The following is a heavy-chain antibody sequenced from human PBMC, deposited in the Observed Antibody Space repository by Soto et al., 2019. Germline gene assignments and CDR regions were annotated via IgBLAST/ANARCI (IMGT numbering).Heavy chain of an antibody. CDR3: AKGFIVVVTAIRPDDNFDV. V-gene: IGHV3-23*01. Sequence: EVQLLESGGGLVQPGGSLRLSCAASGFTFNTYAMNWVRQVPGKGFAWVASISGGGGSTYYADSVKGRFTISRDTSKNTLYLQMKRLSDEDTAVYYCAKGFIVVVTAIRPDDNFDVWGQGTMVTVSS. CDR1: GFTFNTYA. CDR2: ISGGGGST. J-gene: IGHJ3*01. D-gene: IGHD2-21*02.